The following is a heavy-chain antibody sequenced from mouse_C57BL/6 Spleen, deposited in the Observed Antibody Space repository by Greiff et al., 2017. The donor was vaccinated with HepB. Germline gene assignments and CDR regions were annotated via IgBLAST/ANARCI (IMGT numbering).Heavy chain of an antibody. Sequence: EVKLVESGPGLVKPSQSLSLTCSVTGYSITSGYYWNWIRQFPGNKLEWMGYISYDGSNNYNPSLKNRISITRDTSKNQFFLKLNSVTTEDTATYYCAREDGYSFDYWGQGTTLTVSS. V-gene: IGHV3-6*01. CDR3: AREDGYSFDY. CDR2: ISYDGSN. D-gene: IGHD2-3*01. CDR1: GYSITSGYY. J-gene: IGHJ2*01.